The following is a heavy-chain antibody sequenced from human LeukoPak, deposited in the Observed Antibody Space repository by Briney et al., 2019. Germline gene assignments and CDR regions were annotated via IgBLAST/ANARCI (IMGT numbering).Heavy chain of an antibody. J-gene: IGHJ4*02. CDR3: ARGDSSSPFAY. CDR2: IYSGGST. Sequence: GGSLRLSCAASGFTVSSNYMSWVRQAPGKGLEWVSVIYSGGSTYYADSVKGRFTISRDNSKNTLYLQMNSLRAEDTAVYYCARGDSSSPFAYWGQGTLVTVSS. D-gene: IGHD6-13*01. CDR1: GFTVSSNY. V-gene: IGHV3-53*01.